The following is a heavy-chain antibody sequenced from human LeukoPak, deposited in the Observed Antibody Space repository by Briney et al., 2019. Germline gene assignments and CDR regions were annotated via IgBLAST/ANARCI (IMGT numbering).Heavy chain of an antibody. CDR1: GVTFANDA. Sequence: VGSLILSCVDTGVTFANDAMGWVRNAKGKGLEWVSVISGSGNVTYYAESVKGRFTISRDNSKRTLYLQMDSLRADDTAIYYCAKDRAGANWGQGTLVLVSS. CDR3: AKDRAGAN. J-gene: IGHJ4*02. V-gene: IGHV3-23*01. CDR2: ISGSGNVT.